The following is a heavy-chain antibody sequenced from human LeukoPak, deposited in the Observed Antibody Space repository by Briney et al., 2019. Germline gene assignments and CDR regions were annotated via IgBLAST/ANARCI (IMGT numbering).Heavy chain of an antibody. J-gene: IGHJ4*02. Sequence: GGSLRLSCAASGFTFSDYWMYWVRQAPGKGLVWVSGINGAGTSTRYADSVKGRFTISRDNAKNTLYLQMNSLRAEDTAVYYCTRGGVDSWGQGTLVTVSS. CDR1: GFTFSDYW. D-gene: IGHD3-16*01. CDR3: TRGGVDS. V-gene: IGHV3-74*01. CDR2: INGAGTST.